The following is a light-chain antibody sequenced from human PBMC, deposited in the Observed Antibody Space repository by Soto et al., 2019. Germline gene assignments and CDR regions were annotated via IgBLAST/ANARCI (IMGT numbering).Light chain of an antibody. Sequence: QSVLTQPPSVSGAPGQRVTISCTGSSSNIGADYDVPWYQQLPGTAPKLLIYGNSNRPSGVPDRFSGSKSGTSASLAITGLQAEDEADYYCQSYDSGLSAVVFGGGTQLTVL. CDR2: GNS. V-gene: IGLV1-40*01. CDR1: SSNIGADYD. J-gene: IGLJ3*02. CDR3: QSYDSGLSAVV.